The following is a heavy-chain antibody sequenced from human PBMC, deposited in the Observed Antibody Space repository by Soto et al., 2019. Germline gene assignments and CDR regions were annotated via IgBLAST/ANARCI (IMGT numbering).Heavy chain of an antibody. CDR1: GGSFSGYY. V-gene: IGHV4-34*01. CDR3: ARGRLDYHDSSGYYKPFGY. D-gene: IGHD3-22*01. CDR2: INHSGST. J-gene: IGHJ4*02. Sequence: QVQLQQWGAGLLKPSETLSLTCAVYGGSFSGYYWSWIRQPPGKGLEWIGEINHSGSTNYNPSLKSRVTISVDTSKNQFSLKLSSVTAADTAVYYCARGRLDYHDSSGYYKPFGYWGQGTLVTVSS.